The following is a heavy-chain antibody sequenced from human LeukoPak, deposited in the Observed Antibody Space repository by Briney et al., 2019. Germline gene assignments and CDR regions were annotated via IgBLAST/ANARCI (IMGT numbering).Heavy chain of an antibody. CDR2: IIPILGIA. J-gene: IGHJ4*02. V-gene: IGHV1-69*04. D-gene: IGHD1-7*01. Sequence: ASVKVSCKASGGTFSSYAISWVRQAPGQGLEWMGRIIPILGIANYAQKFQSRVTITADKSTSTAYMELSSLRSEDTAVYYCARDPTASRTTRDYWGQGTLVTVSS. CDR3: ARDPTASRTTRDY. CDR1: GGTFSSYA.